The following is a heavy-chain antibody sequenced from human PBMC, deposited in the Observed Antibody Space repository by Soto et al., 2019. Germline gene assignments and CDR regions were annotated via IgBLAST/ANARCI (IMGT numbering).Heavy chain of an antibody. V-gene: IGHV1-3*01. D-gene: IGHD6-6*01. CDR3: ARGGGGYSSSGDWFDP. CDR1: GYTFTSYA. J-gene: IGHJ5*02. Sequence: QVQLVQSGAEVKKPGASVKVSCKASGYTFTSYAMHWVRQAPGQRLEWMGWINAGNGNTKYSQKFQGRVTITRDTSASTAYMGVSSLRSEDTAVYYWARGGGGYSSSGDWFDPWGQGTLVTVSS. CDR2: INAGNGNT.